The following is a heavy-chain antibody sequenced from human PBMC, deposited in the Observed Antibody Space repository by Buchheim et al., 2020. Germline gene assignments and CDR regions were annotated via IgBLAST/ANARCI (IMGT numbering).Heavy chain of an antibody. CDR3: ARDYGDYAGGDY. CDR2: INPSGGST. J-gene: IGHJ4*02. V-gene: IGHV1-46*01. D-gene: IGHD4-17*01. Sequence: QVQLVQSGAEVKKPGASVKVSCKASGYTFTSYYMHWVRQAPGQGLEWMGIINPSGGSTSYAQKFQGRVTITADESTSTAYMELSSLRSEDTAVYYCARDYGDYAGGDYWGQGTL. CDR1: GYTFTSYY.